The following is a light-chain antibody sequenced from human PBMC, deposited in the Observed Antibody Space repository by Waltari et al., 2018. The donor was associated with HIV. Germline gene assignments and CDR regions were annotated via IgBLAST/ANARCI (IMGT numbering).Light chain of an antibody. J-gene: IGLJ2*01. CDR1: SPNIGSNY. CDR3: ATGGDSLKGVV. V-gene: IGLV1-47*01. Sequence: QSVLTQPPSASGTPGQRVTISCSGSSPNIGSNYVYWYQQLPGRAPNLLIDWNIQRPSGVPARFSDSSSGTSASLAIRRRLSDDEALYYCATGGDSLKGVVFGGGAKLTFL. CDR2: WNI.